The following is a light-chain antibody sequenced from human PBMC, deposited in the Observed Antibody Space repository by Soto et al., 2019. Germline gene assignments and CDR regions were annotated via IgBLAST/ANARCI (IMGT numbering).Light chain of an antibody. J-gene: IGKJ4*01. CDR2: DTS. CDR3: QRYNNWPLT. V-gene: IGKV3-15*01. CDR1: QGIGDT. Sequence: EIVMTQSPATLSVSPGERATRSCRASQGIGDTLAWYQQKPGQTPRLLIYDTSTRATGVPARFSGSRSGAEFTLTINSLQSEDFGVYYWQRYNNWPLTFGGGTKVEVK.